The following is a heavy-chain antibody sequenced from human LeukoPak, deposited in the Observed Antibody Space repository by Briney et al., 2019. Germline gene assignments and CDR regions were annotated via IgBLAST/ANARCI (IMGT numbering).Heavy chain of an antibody. CDR3: ATLVDTHYFDY. J-gene: IGHJ4*02. CDR2: ISFDGFNK. Sequence: GRSLKLSCAASGFTFSYYVMHWVRQAPGKGLEWVAVISFDGFNKFYADSVKGRFTISRDNSKNTLYLQMNSLRAEDTAVYYCATLVDTHYFDYWGQGTLVTVSS. D-gene: IGHD5-18*01. V-gene: IGHV3-30*03. CDR1: GFTFSYYV.